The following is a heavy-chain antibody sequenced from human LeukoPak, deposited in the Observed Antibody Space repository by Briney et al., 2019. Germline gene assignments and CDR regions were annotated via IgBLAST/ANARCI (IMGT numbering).Heavy chain of an antibody. CDR1: GFTFSSYA. Sequence: PGGSLRLSCAASGFTFSSYAMSWVRQAPGKGLEWVSVIYSGGSTYYADSVKGRFTISRDNSKNTLYLQMNSLRAEDTAVYYCARGSSSWYLMDYYYGMDVWGQGTTVTVSS. J-gene: IGHJ6*02. D-gene: IGHD6-13*01. CDR3: ARGSSSWYLMDYYYGMDV. V-gene: IGHV3-66*01. CDR2: IYSGGST.